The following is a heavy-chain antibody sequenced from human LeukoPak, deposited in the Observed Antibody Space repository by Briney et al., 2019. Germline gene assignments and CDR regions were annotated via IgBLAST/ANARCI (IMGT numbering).Heavy chain of an antibody. Sequence: GESLKISCKGSGYSFTSYWIGWVRQMPGKGLEWMGIIYPGDSDTRYSPSFQGQVTISADKSIGSAFLQLSSLKASDTAMYYCARSPSYYDGTGYYYFDYWGQGTLVTVSS. J-gene: IGHJ4*02. CDR1: GYSFTSYW. CDR2: IYPGDSDT. CDR3: ARSPSYYDGTGYYYFDY. V-gene: IGHV5-51*01. D-gene: IGHD3-22*01.